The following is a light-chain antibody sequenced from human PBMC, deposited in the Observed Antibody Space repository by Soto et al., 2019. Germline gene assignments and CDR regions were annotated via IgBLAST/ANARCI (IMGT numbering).Light chain of an antibody. CDR3: TSYAGSNNLV. V-gene: IGLV2-8*01. CDR1: SSDIGGYNY. Sequence: QSALTQPPSASGSPGQSVTISCTGTSSDIGGYNYVSWYQQHPGKAPKRIIYEVSKRPSGVPDRFSGSKSGNTASLTVSGLQAEDEADYYCTSYAGSNNLVFAGGTKLTVL. J-gene: IGLJ3*02. CDR2: EVS.